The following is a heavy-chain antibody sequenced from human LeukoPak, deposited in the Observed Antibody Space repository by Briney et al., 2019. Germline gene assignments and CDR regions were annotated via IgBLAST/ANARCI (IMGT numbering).Heavy chain of an antibody. CDR2: INPNSGGT. J-gene: IGHJ4*02. CDR3: ARGYGSGSYNFDY. Sequence: ASVKVSCKASGYTFTGYYMHWVRQAPGQGLEWMGRINPNSGGTNFARKFQGRVTMTRDTSISTAYMELSSLRSDDTAVYYCARGYGSGSYNFDYWGQGTLVTVSS. D-gene: IGHD3-10*01. V-gene: IGHV1-2*06. CDR1: GYTFTGYY.